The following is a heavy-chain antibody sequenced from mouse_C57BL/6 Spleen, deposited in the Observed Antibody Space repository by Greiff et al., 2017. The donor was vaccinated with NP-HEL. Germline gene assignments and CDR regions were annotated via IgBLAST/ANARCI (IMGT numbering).Heavy chain of an antibody. CDR3: ARGAKDWFAY. CDR1: GYTFTSYW. D-gene: IGHD3-1*01. CDR2: FYPGSGSN. V-gene: IGHV1-55*01. Sequence: QVQLQQPGAELVKPGASVKLSCKASGYTFTSYWITWVKQRPGQGLEWIGDFYPGSGSNNYNEKFKSKATLTVDTSSSTAYMQLSSLTSEDSAVYYCARGAKDWFAYWGQGTLVTVSA. J-gene: IGHJ3*01.